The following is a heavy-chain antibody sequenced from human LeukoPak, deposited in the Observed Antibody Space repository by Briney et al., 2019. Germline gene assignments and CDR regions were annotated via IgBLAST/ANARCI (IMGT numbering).Heavy chain of an antibody. CDR1: GNTFTGYY. CDR2: INPNSGGT. J-gene: IGHJ4*02. D-gene: IGHD1-26*01. CDR3: ARGLWVGVVGASNY. V-gene: IGHV1-2*02. Sequence: ASVKVSCKASGNTFTGYYMHWVRQAPGQGLEWMGWINPNSGGTNYAQKFQGRVTMTRDTSISTAYMELSRLRSDDTAVYYCARGLWVGVVGASNYWGQGTLVTVSS.